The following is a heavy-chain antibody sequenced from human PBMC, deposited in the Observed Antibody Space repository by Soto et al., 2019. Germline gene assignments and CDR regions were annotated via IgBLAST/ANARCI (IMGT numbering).Heavy chain of an antibody. CDR2: INWDGRIA. D-gene: IGHD6-13*01. CDR1: VFIFDDFT. V-gene: IGHV3-43*01. Sequence: PVGSLRLSCASSVFIFDDFTMHCVRLVPGKCLQWVSYINWDGRIAMYADSVKGRFTISRDNTNNHLYLQMNSLRSDDTALYYCAKHEGAAVESPGDWGHGTLVSVSS. J-gene: IGHJ4*01. CDR3: AKHEGAAVESPGD.